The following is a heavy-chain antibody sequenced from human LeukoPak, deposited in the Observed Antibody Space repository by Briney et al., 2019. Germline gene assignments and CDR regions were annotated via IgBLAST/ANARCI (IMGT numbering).Heavy chain of an antibody. Sequence: ASVKVSCKASGYTFTSYYMHWVRQAPGQGLEWMGIINPSGGSTSYAQKFQGRVTMTRDTSTSTVYMELSSLRSEDTAVYYCARDPSIPGYSSGWYYFDYWGQGTLVTVSP. D-gene: IGHD6-19*01. CDR3: ARDPSIPGYSSGWYYFDY. CDR1: GYTFTSYY. CDR2: INPSGGST. V-gene: IGHV1-46*01. J-gene: IGHJ4*02.